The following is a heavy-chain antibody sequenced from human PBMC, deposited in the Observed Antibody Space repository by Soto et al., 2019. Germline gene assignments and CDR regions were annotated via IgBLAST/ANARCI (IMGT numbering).Heavy chain of an antibody. CDR2: ISGGGNDR. CDR3: ARSLFIAATDTEPFDS. D-gene: IGHD6-13*01. V-gene: IGHV3-23*01. Sequence: PGGSLRLSCAASGFTFSSYAMSWVRQAPGKGLEWVSAISGGGNDRFYADSVKGRFTISRDNSRNTLYLHMHSLTAEDTAVHYCARSLFIAATDTEPFDSWGQGPLVTVS. CDR1: GFTFSSYA. J-gene: IGHJ4*02.